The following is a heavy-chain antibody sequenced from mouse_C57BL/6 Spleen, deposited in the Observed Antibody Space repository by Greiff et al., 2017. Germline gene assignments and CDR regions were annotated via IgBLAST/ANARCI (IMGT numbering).Heavy chain of an antibody. V-gene: IGHV7-3*01. D-gene: IGHD2-1*01. CDR2: IRNKANGYTT. CDR3: ARYGGNYGFAY. CDR1: GFTFTDYY. J-gene: IGHJ3*01. Sequence: DVQLVESGGGLVQPGGSLSLSCAASGFTFTDYYMSWVRQPPGKALEWLGFIRNKANGYTTEYSASVKGRFTISRDNSQSILYLQMNALRAEDSATYYCARYGGNYGFAYWGQGTLVTVAA.